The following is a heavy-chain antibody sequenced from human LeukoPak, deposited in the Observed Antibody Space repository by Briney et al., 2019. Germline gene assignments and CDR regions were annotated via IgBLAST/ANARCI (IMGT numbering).Heavy chain of an antibody. J-gene: IGHJ4*02. V-gene: IGHV1-69*05. CDR1: GGTFSSYA. Sequence: SVKVSCKASGGTFSSYAISWVRQAPGQGLEWMGGIIPIFGTANYAQKFQGRVTMTRNTSISTAYMELSSLRSEDTAVYYCASVSKTSGSFVDYWGQGTLVTVSS. CDR2: IIPIFGTA. D-gene: IGHD1-26*01. CDR3: ASVSKTSGSFVDY.